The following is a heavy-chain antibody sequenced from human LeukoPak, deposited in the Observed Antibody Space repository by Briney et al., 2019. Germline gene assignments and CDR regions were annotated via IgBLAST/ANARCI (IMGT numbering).Heavy chain of an antibody. J-gene: IGHJ5*02. CDR3: AKDRATLVVPASSPTNWFDP. V-gene: IGHV3-23*01. CDR2: TTGGGDRT. CDR1: GFTFRSYA. Sequence: GGSLRLSCAASGFTFRSYAMLWVRLAPGKGLEWVSATTGGGDRTYYTDSVKGRFTISRDNSENTLYLQMNSLRAEDTAVYYCAKDRATLVVPASSPTNWFDPWGQGTLVTVSS. D-gene: IGHD2-2*01.